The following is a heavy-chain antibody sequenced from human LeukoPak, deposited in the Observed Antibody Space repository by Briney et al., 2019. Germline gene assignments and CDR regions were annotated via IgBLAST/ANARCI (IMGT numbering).Heavy chain of an antibody. CDR2: FIPVFGTA. CDR1: GGSLSSYG. Sequence: GASVKVSCKASGGSLSSYGISWVRQAPGQGLEWMGRFIPVFGTANYAQKFQDRVTITADTVSNTAYMELTSLTSEDTAVYFCAKQGEIRQYYYMDVWGNGTAVTVAS. J-gene: IGHJ6*03. D-gene: IGHD1/OR15-1a*01. CDR3: AKQGEIRQYYYMDV. V-gene: IGHV1-69*06.